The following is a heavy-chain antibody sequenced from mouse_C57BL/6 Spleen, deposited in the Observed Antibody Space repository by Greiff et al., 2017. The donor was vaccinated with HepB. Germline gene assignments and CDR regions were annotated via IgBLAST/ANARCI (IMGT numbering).Heavy chain of an antibody. CDR1: GYAFSSSW. CDR2: IYPGDGDT. V-gene: IGHV1-82*01. CDR3: ARSGYEGAMDY. Sequence: VQGVESGPELVKPGASVKISCKASGYAFSSSWMNWVKQRPGKGLEWIGRIYPGDGDTNYNGKFKGKATLTADKSSSTAYMQLSSLTSEDSAVYFCARSGYEGAMDYWGQGTSVTVSS. J-gene: IGHJ4*01. D-gene: IGHD2-10*02.